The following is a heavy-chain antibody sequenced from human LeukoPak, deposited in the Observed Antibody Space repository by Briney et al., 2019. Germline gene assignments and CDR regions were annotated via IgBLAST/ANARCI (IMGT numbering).Heavy chain of an antibody. CDR2: IDPNSGDT. CDR3: AREHTYGVHNAFDI. D-gene: IGHD5-18*01. J-gene: IGHJ3*02. Sequence: ASVKVSCKASGYTFTGHYIYWVRQAPEQGLEWMGWIDPNSGDTMYAQNFQGRVTMTRDTSITTAFLEVSRLRSDDTAIYYCAREHTYGVHNAFDIWGQGTVVTVSS. CDR1: GYTFTGHY. V-gene: IGHV1-2*02.